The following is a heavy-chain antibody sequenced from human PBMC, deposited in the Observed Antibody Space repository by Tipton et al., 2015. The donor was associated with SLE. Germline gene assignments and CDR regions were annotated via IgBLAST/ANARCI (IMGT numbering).Heavy chain of an antibody. Sequence: QLVQSGPEVKPSETLSLNCSVSGDSISSSSYYWGWIRQSPGKGLEWIGSIYYSGSTYYNPSLKSRVTMSVDTSKSQFSLQLTSVTAADTAVYYCARHCQLYSFVYWGQGTLVTVSS. V-gene: IGHV4-39*07. CDR1: GDSISSSSYY. J-gene: IGHJ4*02. CDR3: ARHCQLYSFVY. D-gene: IGHD2-15*01. CDR2: IYYSGST.